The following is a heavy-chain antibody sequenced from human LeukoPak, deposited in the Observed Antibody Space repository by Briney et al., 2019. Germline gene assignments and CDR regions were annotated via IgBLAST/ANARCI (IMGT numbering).Heavy chain of an antibody. CDR3: ARETTYYYDSSGYFFDY. CDR1: GGTFSSYA. V-gene: IGHV1-69*13. CDR2: IIPIFGTA. D-gene: IGHD3-22*01. Sequence: SVKVSCKASGGTFSSYAISWVRQAPGQGLEWMGGIIPIFGTANYAQKFQGRVTITADESTSTAYMELSSLRSEDTAVYYCARETTYYYDSSGYFFDYWGQGTLVTVSS. J-gene: IGHJ4*02.